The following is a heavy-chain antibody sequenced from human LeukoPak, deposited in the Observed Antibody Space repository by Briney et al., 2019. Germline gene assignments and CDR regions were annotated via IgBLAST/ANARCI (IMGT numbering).Heavy chain of an antibody. V-gene: IGHV3-23*01. J-gene: IGHJ5*02. Sequence: GGSLRLSCAASGFTFSSYAMSWVRQAPGKGLEWVSAISGSGGSTYYADSVKGRFTISRDNSKNTLYLQMNSLRAEDTAVYYCAKGRDFWSGYYRWFDPWGQGTLVTVSS. CDR2: ISGSGGST. D-gene: IGHD3-3*01. CDR3: AKGRDFWSGYYRWFDP. CDR1: GFTFSSYA.